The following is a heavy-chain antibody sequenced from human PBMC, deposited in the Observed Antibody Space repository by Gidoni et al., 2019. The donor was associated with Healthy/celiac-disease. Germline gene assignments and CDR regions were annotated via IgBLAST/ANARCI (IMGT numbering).Heavy chain of an antibody. D-gene: IGHD3-10*01. J-gene: IGHJ5*02. CDR1: GYSFTSYW. CDR2: IYPGDSDT. CDR3: ARFSMVRGVHNWFDP. Sequence: EVHLVQSGAEVKKPGESLKISCTGSGYSFTSYWIGWVRQMPGKGLEWMGIIYPGDSDTRYSPSFQGQVTISADKSISTAYLQWSSLKASDTAMYYCARFSMVRGVHNWFDPWGQGTLVTVSS. V-gene: IGHV5-51*01.